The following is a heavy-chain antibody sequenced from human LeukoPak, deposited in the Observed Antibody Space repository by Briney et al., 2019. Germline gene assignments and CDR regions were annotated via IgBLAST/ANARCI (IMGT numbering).Heavy chain of an antibody. CDR2: IYPGDSDT. CDR1: GYSFNTYW. V-gene: IGHV5-51*01. Sequence: GESLKISRKGSGYSFNTYWIGWVRQMPGKGLEWMGIIYPGDSDTKYSPSFQGQVTISADKSISTAYLQWSSLKASDTAMYYCARPSTDSSTPFDYWGQGTLVTVSS. CDR3: ARPSTDSSTPFDY. D-gene: IGHD6-13*01. J-gene: IGHJ4*02.